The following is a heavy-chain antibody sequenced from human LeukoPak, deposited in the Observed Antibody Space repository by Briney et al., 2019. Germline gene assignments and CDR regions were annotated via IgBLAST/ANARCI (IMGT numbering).Heavy chain of an antibody. CDR3: ARDQGYYDSSGLYYFDY. Sequence: GGSLRLSCAASGFTFSNYWMGWVRQAPGKGLEWVANIKQDGSEKRYVDPVKGRFTISRDNAKNSLYLQMNSLRAEDTAVYYCARDQGYYDSSGLYYFDYWGQGTLVTVSS. CDR1: GFTFSNYW. J-gene: IGHJ4*02. CDR2: IKQDGSEK. D-gene: IGHD3-22*01. V-gene: IGHV3-7*01.